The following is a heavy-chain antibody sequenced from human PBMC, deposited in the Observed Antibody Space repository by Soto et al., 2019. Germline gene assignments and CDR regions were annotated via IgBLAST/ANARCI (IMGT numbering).Heavy chain of an antibody. Sequence: SVKVSCKTSGGTFSSYAISWVRQAPGQGLEWMGGIIPIFGTANYAQKFQGRVTITADESTSTAYMELSSLRSEDTAVYYCARGYCSGGSCYYYYGMDVWGQGTTVTVSS. CDR2: IIPIFGTA. J-gene: IGHJ6*02. CDR3: ARGYCSGGSCYYYYGMDV. D-gene: IGHD2-15*01. V-gene: IGHV1-69*13. CDR1: GGTFSSYA.